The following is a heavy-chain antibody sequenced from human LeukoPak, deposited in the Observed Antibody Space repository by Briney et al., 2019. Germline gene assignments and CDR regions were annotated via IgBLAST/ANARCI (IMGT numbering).Heavy chain of an antibody. V-gene: IGHV3-74*01. CDR2: INSDGSST. CDR3: AKDGDSSSWYFGY. J-gene: IGHJ4*02. D-gene: IGHD6-13*01. Sequence: GGSLRLSXAASGFTFSSYWMHWVRHAPGKGLVWVSRINSDGSSTYYADSVKGRFIISRDNAKNTLYLQMNSLRAEDTAVYYCAKDGDSSSWYFGYWGQGTLVTVSS. CDR1: GFTFSSYW.